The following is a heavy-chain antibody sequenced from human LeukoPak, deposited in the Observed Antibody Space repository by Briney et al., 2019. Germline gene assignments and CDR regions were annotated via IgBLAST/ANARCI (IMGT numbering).Heavy chain of an antibody. Sequence: GGSLRLYCAASGFTFSTYSMNWVRQAPGKGLEWVSSISSSSSYIYYADSVQGRFTISRDNAKNSLYLQMNSLRAEDTAVYYCAREYCSGGICYSDAFDIWGQGTMVTVSS. CDR2: ISSSSSYI. V-gene: IGHV3-21*01. D-gene: IGHD2-15*01. J-gene: IGHJ3*02. CDR3: AREYCSGGICYSDAFDI. CDR1: GFTFSTYS.